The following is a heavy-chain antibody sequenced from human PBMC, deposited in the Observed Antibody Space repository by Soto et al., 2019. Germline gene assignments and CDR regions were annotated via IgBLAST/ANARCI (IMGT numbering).Heavy chain of an antibody. CDR3: ARRKERSGPHYFDY. CDR1: GYTFTTYD. CDR2: MNPYTGNT. Sequence: QVQLVQSGAEVKEPGASVKVSCKASGYTFTTYDIYWMRQATGQGLEWMGWMNPYTGNTGYAQKFQGRVTVTRNTSISPVYMEMSGLRLDDTAVYYCARRKERSGPHYFDYGGQGSQVTVSS. V-gene: IGHV1-8*01. J-gene: IGHJ4*02. D-gene: IGHD6-25*01.